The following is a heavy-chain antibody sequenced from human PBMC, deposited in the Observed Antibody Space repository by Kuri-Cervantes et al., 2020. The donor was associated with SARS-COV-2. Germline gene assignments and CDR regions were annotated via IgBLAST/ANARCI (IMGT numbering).Heavy chain of an antibody. CDR1: GYTFTNYA. CDR2: ISAGNGNT. V-gene: IGHV1-3*01. CDR3: ARDIRSGMDV. J-gene: IGHJ6*02. Sequence: ASVKVSCKASGYTFTNYAMHWVRQAPGQRLEWMGWISAGNGNTKYSQKFQGRVTITRDASASISYMELSSLRSEDTAVYYCARDIRSGMDVWGQGTTVTVSS.